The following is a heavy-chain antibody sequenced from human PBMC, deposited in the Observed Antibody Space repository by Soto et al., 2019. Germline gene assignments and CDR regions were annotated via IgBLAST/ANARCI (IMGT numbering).Heavy chain of an antibody. Sequence: PSETLSLTWTVTGGSITSGYYYWSWIRKHPTKGLEWIGYISYSGDTHYNPSLESRLTISMGTDTSKNQFSLRLASVTAADAALYFCARLAPGGNDAFDIWGPGTMVTVSS. J-gene: IGHJ3*02. D-gene: IGHD2-21*01. CDR1: GGSITSGYYY. CDR2: ISYSGDT. V-gene: IGHV4-31*02. CDR3: ARLAPGGNDAFDI.